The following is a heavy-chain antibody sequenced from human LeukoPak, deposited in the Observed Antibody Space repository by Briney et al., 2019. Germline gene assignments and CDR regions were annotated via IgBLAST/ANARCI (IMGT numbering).Heavy chain of an antibody. J-gene: IGHJ2*01. CDR3: ARDTYRFFDL. Sequence: GGSLRLSCAASGFTFSTYWMGWVRQAPGKGLEWVADIKEDGSDKYSVDSVKGRFTISRDNAKNSLYLQMNSLRPEDTAVYYCARDTYRFFDLWGRGTLVTVSS. CDR2: IKEDGSDK. V-gene: IGHV3-7*01. CDR1: GFTFSTYW.